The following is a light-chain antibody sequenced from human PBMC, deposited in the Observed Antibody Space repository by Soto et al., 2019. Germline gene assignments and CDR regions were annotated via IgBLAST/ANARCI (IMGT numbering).Light chain of an antibody. V-gene: IGKV1-39*01. CDR1: QSISSY. Sequence: DIQMTQSPSSLSASVGDRVTITCRASQSISSYLNWYQQKPGKAPKLLIYAASSLQSGVPSRFSGCGSGTEFTLTISSLQPEDFATYYCQQSYSTHYTFGPGTKVDIK. CDR3: QQSYSTHYT. J-gene: IGKJ3*01. CDR2: AAS.